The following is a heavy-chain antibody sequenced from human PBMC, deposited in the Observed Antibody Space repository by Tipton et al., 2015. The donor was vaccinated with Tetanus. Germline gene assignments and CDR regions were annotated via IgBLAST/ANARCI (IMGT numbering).Heavy chain of an antibody. V-gene: IGHV5-51*01. D-gene: IGHD2-15*01. J-gene: IGHJ4*02. CDR3: ARAHCSDGVCNFDF. CDR1: GYIFTNYW. Sequence: EVQLVQSGGEVKNPGESLKISCKGSGYIFTNYWIGWVRQKPGIGLEWMGIIYPGDSDTRYSPSFPGQVIISVDKSINTAYLQWSSLKASDTSMFYCARAHCSDGVCNFDFWGQGALVTVAS. CDR2: IYPGDSDT.